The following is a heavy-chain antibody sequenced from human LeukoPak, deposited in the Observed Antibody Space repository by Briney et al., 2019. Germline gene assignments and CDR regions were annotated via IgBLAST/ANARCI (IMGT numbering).Heavy chain of an antibody. CDR1: GYTFTGYY. J-gene: IGHJ6*02. Sequence: GASVKVSCKASGYTFTGYYMHWVRQAPGQGLEWMGWINLNSGGTNYAQKFQGRVTMTRDTSISTAYMELSRLRSDDTAVYYCARDPRYSNYVYYYYYGMDVWGQGTTVTVSS. CDR2: INLNSGGT. CDR3: ARDPRYSNYVYYYYYGMDV. V-gene: IGHV1-2*02. D-gene: IGHD4-11*01.